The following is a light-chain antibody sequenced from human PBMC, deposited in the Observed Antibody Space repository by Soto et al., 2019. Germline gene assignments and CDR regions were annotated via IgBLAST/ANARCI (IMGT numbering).Light chain of an antibody. Sequence: EILMTQSPGTLSVSPGERATLSCRASQSVSSNLAWYQRKPGYAPRLLIYAASIRATGFPARFSASGSGTEFTLTISSLQSQYFSVYYCQQYNDSPQTFGQGTKVEIK. CDR1: QSVSSN. CDR2: AAS. J-gene: IGKJ1*01. CDR3: QQYNDSPQT. V-gene: IGKV3-15*01.